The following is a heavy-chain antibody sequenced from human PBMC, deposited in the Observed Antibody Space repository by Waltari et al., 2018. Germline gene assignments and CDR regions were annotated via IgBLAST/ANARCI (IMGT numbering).Heavy chain of an antibody. CDR3: ARQRSSWGIFS. CDR1: GCSLSSSSYY. D-gene: IGHD3-9*01. J-gene: IGHJ5*02. Sequence: QLQLQESGPGLVKPSETLSLTCTVSGCSLSSSSYYWGWIRQPPGKGLEWIGSIYYNGSTYYNPSLKSRVTISVDTSKNQFSLKLSSVTAADTAVYYCARQRSSWGIFSWGQGTLVTVSS. CDR2: IYYNGST. V-gene: IGHV4-39*01.